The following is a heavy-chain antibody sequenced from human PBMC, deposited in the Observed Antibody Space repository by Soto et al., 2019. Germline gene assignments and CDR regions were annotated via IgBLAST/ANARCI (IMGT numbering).Heavy chain of an antibody. CDR2: ISGSGGST. Sequence: AGGSLRLSCAASGFTFSSYAMSWVRQAPGKELEWVSAISGSGGSTYYADSVKGRFTISRDNSKNTLYLQMNSLRAEDTAVYYCAKAQSLVGATSRGYYFDYWGQGTLVTVSS. D-gene: IGHD1-26*01. V-gene: IGHV3-23*01. CDR3: AKAQSLVGATSRGYYFDY. J-gene: IGHJ4*02. CDR1: GFTFSSYA.